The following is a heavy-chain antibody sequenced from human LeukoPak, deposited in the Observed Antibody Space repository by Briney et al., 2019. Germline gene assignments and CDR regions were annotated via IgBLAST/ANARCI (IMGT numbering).Heavy chain of an antibody. CDR3: ARGKYSSGWYYFDY. J-gene: IGHJ4*02. CDR1: GFTFSSYA. V-gene: IGHV3-33*01. Sequence: GGSLRLSCAASGFTFSSYAMHWVRQAPGKGLEWVALIWYDGSNEDYADSLKGRLTISRDNSKNTLYLQMNSLRAEDTAVYYCARGKYSSGWYYFDYWGQGTLVTVSS. CDR2: IWYDGSNE. D-gene: IGHD6-19*01.